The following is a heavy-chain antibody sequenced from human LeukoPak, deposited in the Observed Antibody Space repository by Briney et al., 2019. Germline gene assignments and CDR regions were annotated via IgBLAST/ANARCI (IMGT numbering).Heavy chain of an antibody. Sequence: GASVKVSCKASGYTFTSYGISWVRQAPGQGLEWMGWISAYNGNTNYAQKLQGRVTMTTDTSTSTAYMELRSPRSDDTAVYYCAREATCSSTSCSVDYWGQGTLVTVSS. J-gene: IGHJ4*02. CDR2: ISAYNGNT. D-gene: IGHD2-2*01. CDR1: GYTFTSYG. CDR3: AREATCSSTSCSVDY. V-gene: IGHV1-18*01.